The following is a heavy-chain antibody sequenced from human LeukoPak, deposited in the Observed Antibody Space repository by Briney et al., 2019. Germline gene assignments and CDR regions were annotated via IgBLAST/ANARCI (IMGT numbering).Heavy chain of an antibody. CDR1: GYTFTSYY. CDR2: INPSGGST. Sequence: ASVKVSRKASGYTFTSYYMHWVRQAPGQGLEWMGIINPSGGSTSYAQKFQGRVTMTRDTSTSTVYMELSSLRSEDTAVYYCARVRPQGSNSYYFDYWGQGTLVTVSS. J-gene: IGHJ4*02. D-gene: IGHD6-6*01. V-gene: IGHV1-46*01. CDR3: ARVRPQGSNSYYFDY.